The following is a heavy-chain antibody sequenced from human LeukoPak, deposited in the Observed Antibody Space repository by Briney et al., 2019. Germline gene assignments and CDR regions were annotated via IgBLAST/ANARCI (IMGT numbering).Heavy chain of an antibody. CDR3: ARERGTGFDY. Sequence: SETLSLTCAVYGGPFSGYYWSWIRQPPGKGLEWIGEINHSGSTNYNPSLKSRVTISVDTSKNQFSLKLSSVTAADTAVYYCARERGTGFDYWGQGTLVTVSS. CDR1: GGPFSGYY. CDR2: INHSGST. V-gene: IGHV4-34*01. J-gene: IGHJ4*02.